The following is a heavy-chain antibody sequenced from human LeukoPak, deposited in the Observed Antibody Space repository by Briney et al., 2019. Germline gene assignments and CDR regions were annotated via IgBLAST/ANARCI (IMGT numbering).Heavy chain of an antibody. CDR2: IYYSGST. J-gene: IGHJ4*02. CDR1: GGSISSGGYS. V-gene: IGHV4-61*08. CDR3: ARFSQYYDAGIHYLDY. Sequence: SETLSLTCAVSGGSISSGGYSWSWVRQPPGEGLEWIGYIYYSGSTNYNPSLTTRVTISVDTSKNQFSLRLNSVTAADTAVYYCARFSQYYDAGIHYLDYWGQGILVTVSS. D-gene: IGHD3-22*01.